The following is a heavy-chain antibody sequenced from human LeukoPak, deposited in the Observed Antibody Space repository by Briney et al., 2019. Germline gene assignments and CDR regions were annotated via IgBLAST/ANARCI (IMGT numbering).Heavy chain of an antibody. Sequence: PSETLSLTCTVSGGSISSYYWSWIRQPPGKGLEWTGYIYYSGSTYYNPSLKSRVTISVDTSKNQFSLKLSSMTAADTAVYYCAREARYYFDYWGQGTLVTVSS. CDR2: IYYSGST. CDR1: GGSISSYY. CDR3: AREARYYFDY. J-gene: IGHJ4*02. D-gene: IGHD6-6*01. V-gene: IGHV4-59*12.